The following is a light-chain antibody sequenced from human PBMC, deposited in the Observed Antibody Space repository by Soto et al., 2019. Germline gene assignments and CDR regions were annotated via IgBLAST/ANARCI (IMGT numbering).Light chain of an antibody. CDR2: DAS. CDR3: QQYNNWPRT. V-gene: IGKV3-15*01. Sequence: EKVMTQSPATLSVSPGDRATLSCRASQTVNSNLAWYQQKPGQAPRLLIYDASTRATGIPARFSGGGSGTEFTLTISSLQSEDLAVYYCQQYNNWPRTFGQGNKVEIK. J-gene: IGKJ1*01. CDR1: QTVNSN.